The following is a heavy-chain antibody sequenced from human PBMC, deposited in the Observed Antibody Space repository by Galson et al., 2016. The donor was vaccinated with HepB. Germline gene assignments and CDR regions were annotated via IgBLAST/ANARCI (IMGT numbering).Heavy chain of an antibody. Sequence: SVKVSCKASGYTFTSHDINWVRQAPGQGLEWMGWVNPNSGNTAYTQKFQGRVTMTRNASISTAYLELSSLTSDDTAIYYCARESGEGFCTSTTCYNYYYGMDVWGQGTTVTVSS. J-gene: IGHJ6*02. CDR1: GYTFTSHD. V-gene: IGHV1-8*01. CDR2: VNPNSGNT. D-gene: IGHD2-2*02. CDR3: ARESGEGFCTSTTCYNYYYGMDV.